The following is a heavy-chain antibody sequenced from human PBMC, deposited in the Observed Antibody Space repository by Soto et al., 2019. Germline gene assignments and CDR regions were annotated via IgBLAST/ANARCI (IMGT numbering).Heavy chain of an antibody. Sequence: GGSLRLSCAASGFTFSSYDMHWVRQATGKGLEWVSAIGTAGDTYYPGSVKGRFTISRENAKNSLYLQMNSLRAEDTAVYHCASASYYYYGMDVWGQGTTVTVSS. CDR1: GFTFSSYD. V-gene: IGHV3-13*01. J-gene: IGHJ6*02. CDR3: ASASYYYYGMDV. CDR2: IGTAGDT.